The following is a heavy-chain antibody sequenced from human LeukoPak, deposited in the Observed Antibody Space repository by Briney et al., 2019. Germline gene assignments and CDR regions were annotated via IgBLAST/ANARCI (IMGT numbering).Heavy chain of an antibody. Sequence: SQTPSLTCIVSGASISTGDYYWNWIRQHPGKGLEWIGYIYNSGSTYYNPSLQSRVTISVDTSKNHFSLRLTSVTAADSAVYYCARGAPPDSWGQGTLVTVSS. J-gene: IGHJ4*02. CDR2: IYNSGST. CDR3: ARGAPPDS. V-gene: IGHV4-31*03. CDR1: GASISTGDYY.